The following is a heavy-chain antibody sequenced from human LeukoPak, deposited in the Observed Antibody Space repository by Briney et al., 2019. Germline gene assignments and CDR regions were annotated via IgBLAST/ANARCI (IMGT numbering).Heavy chain of an antibody. D-gene: IGHD6-13*01. CDR2: ISYYGSNK. Sequence: GRSLTLSCAASGFILSSYDMYWVRQAPGKGLEWVAVISYYGSNKSHADSVKGRITISRDNSKNTLYLQMNSLRAEDTAVYYCARDRGYSSSWYPVPGNSDYYYYMDVWGKGTTVTVSS. CDR1: GFILSSYD. V-gene: IGHV3-30-3*01. CDR3: ARDRGYSSSWYPVPGNSDYYYYMDV. J-gene: IGHJ6*03.